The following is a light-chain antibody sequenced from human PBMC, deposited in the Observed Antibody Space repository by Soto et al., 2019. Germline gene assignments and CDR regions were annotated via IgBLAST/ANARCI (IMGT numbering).Light chain of an antibody. Sequence: QAVVTQSPSASASLGASVRFTCTLSSGHSSNAVAWHQQQPEKGPRFLMKLNSDGSHTKGDGIPDRFSGSSSGAERYLTISSLQSEDEADYYCQTWGTGIRVFGGGTQLTVL. V-gene: IGLV4-69*01. CDR1: SGHSSNA. CDR2: LNSDGSH. J-gene: IGLJ3*02. CDR3: QTWGTGIRV.